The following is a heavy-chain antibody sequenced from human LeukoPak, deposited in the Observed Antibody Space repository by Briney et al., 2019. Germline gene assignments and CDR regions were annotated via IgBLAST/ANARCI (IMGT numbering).Heavy chain of an antibody. V-gene: IGHV4-34*01. Sequence: SETLSLTCAVYGGSFSGYYWSWIRQPPGKGLEWIGEINHGGSTNYNPSLKSRVTISVDTSKNQFSLKLSSVTAADTAVYYCARGSLMYCSSTSCYQFRHWGQGTLVTVSS. CDR3: ARGSLMYCSSTSCYQFRH. CDR1: GGSFSGYY. J-gene: IGHJ1*01. D-gene: IGHD2-2*01. CDR2: INHGGST.